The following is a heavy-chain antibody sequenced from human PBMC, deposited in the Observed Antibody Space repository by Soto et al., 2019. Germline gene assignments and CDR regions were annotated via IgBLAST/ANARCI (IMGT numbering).Heavy chain of an antibody. J-gene: IGHJ4*02. CDR1: GFSVSRNY. CDR3: ARVPGRL. CDR2: VYSGGAT. D-gene: IGHD3-10*01. V-gene: IGHV3-53*02. Sequence: QLVETGGGSIQPGTSLTLSCAASGFSVSRNYMTWVRQAPGKGLEWVSFVYSGGATFYADSVKGRFILSRDDSQNTMYLQMKDLRAEDTAVYYCARVPGRLWGRGTLVTVAS.